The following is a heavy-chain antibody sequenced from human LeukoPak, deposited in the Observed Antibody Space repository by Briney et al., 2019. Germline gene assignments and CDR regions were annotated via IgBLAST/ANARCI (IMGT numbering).Heavy chain of an antibody. D-gene: IGHD3-10*01. CDR3: ARRSTMIRESPFDP. CDR2: IYPGDSDT. J-gene: IGHJ5*02. V-gene: IGHV5-51*01. Sequence: GESLKISCKGSGYSFTNYWIGWVRQMPGKSLEWMGIIYPGDSDTRYSPSFQGQVTISADKSISTAYLQWSSLKASDTAMYYCARRSTMIRESPFDPWGQGTLVTVSS. CDR1: GYSFTNYW.